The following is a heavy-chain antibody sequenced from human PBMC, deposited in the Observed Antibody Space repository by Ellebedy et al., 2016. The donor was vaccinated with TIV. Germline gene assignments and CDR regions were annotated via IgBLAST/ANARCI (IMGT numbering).Heavy chain of an antibody. CDR1: GFTLSSYA. CDR2: ISGSGGST. V-gene: IGHV3-23*01. Sequence: GESLKISCAASGFTLSSYAMSWVRQAPGKGLEWVSAISGSGGSTYYADSVKGRFTISRDNSKNTLYLQMNSLRAEDTAVYYGAKFDYGDYWGQGTLVTVSS. J-gene: IGHJ4*02. D-gene: IGHD3-10*01. CDR3: AKFDYGDY.